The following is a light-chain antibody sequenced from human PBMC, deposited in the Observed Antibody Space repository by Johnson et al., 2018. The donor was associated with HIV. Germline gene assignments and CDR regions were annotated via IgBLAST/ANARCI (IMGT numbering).Light chain of an antibody. CDR3: GTWDSRLRNV. J-gene: IGLJ1*01. Sequence: QSVLTQPPSVSAAPGQKVSISCSGCSSNIGNNYVSWYQQLPGTAPKLLIYENNKRPSGIPDRFSGSKSGTSATLGITGIQTGDEADYYCGTWDSRLRNVFGTVTKVTVL. CDR2: ENN. V-gene: IGLV1-51*02. CDR1: SSNIGNNY.